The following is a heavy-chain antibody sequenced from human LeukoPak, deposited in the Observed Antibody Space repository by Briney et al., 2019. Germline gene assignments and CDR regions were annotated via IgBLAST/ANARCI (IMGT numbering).Heavy chain of an antibody. CDR3: ARGKSRREGGEFDY. D-gene: IGHD3-16*01. Sequence: PSETLSLTCTVSGGSISSYYWSWIRQPAGKGLEWIGRIYTSGSTNYNPSLKSRVTMSVDTSKNQFSLKLSSVTAADTAGYYCARGKSRREGGEFDYGAREPWSPSPQ. CDR2: IYTSGST. J-gene: IGHJ4*02. V-gene: IGHV4-4*07. CDR1: GGSISSYY.